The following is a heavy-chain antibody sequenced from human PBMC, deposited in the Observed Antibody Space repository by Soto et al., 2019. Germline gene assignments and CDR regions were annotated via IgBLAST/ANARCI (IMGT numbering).Heavy chain of an antibody. J-gene: IGHJ4*02. CDR3: ASTINQQLWFGELSWS. CDR1: GYSISSGYY. CDR2: IYHSGST. V-gene: IGHV4-38-2*01. Sequence: NPSEILSLTCAVSGYSISSGYYWGWIRQPPGKGLEWIGSIYHSGSTYYNPSLKSRVTISVDTSTNQFSLKLSSVTAADTAVYYCASTINQQLWFGELSWSWGQGTLVTVSS. D-gene: IGHD3-10*01.